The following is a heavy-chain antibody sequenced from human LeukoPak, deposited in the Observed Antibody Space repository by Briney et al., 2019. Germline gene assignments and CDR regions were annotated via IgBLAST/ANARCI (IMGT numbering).Heavy chain of an antibody. V-gene: IGHV3-20*04. CDR3: ARDRGAPRDDAFDL. CDR1: GFTFEDYG. D-gene: IGHD3-10*01. Sequence: RAGGSLRLSCAASGFTFEDYGMSWVRHVPGRRLEWVSTITWNGGSTNYADSVKGRFSVSRDNAKNFLHLQMNRLRAEDTAFYYCARDRGAPRDDAFDLWGQGTMVTVS. CDR2: ITWNGGST. J-gene: IGHJ3*01.